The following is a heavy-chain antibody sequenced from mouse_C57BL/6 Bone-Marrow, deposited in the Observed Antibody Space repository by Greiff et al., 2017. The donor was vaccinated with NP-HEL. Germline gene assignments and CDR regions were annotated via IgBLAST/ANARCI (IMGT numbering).Heavy chain of an antibody. CDR2: IHPNSGST. CDR1: GYTFTSYW. D-gene: IGHD1-1*01. V-gene: IGHV1-64*01. J-gene: IGHJ4*01. CDR3: ARETVRDYYGSSFHYYAMDY. Sequence: QVQLQQPGAELVKPGASVKLSCKASGYTFTSYWMHWVQQRPGQGLEWIGMIHPNSGSTNYNEKFKSKATLTVDKSSSTAYMQLSSLTSEDSAVYYCARETVRDYYGSSFHYYAMDYWGQGTSVTVSS.